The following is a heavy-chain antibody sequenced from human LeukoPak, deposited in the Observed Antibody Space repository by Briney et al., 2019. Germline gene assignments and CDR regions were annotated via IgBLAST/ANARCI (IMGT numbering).Heavy chain of an antibody. J-gene: IGHJ4*02. D-gene: IGHD6-6*01. CDR2: ISDSGGRT. Sequence: PGGSLRLSCAASGFIFSSYAMNWVRQAPGKGLEWVSAISDSGGRTYYADSVKGRFTISRDNSKNILYLQMNSLRAEDTAVYYCAKQLSGIYAYWGQGTLVTVSS. CDR1: GFIFSSYA. CDR3: AKQLSGIYAY. V-gene: IGHV3-23*01.